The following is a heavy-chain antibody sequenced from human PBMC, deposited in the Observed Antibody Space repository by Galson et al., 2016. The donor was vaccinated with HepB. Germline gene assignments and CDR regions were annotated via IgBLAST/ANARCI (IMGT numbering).Heavy chain of an antibody. V-gene: IGHV3-9*01. D-gene: IGHD3-22*01. CDR3: ANGRGYYDSSGYYFQH. J-gene: IGHJ1*01. Sequence: SLRLSCAASGFTLDDYAMHWVRQAPGKGLEWVSGISWNSGSIGYADSVKGRFTISRDNAKNSLYLQMNSLRAEDTALYYCANGRGYYDSSGYYFQHWGQGTLVTVSS. CDR1: GFTLDDYA. CDR2: ISWNSGSI.